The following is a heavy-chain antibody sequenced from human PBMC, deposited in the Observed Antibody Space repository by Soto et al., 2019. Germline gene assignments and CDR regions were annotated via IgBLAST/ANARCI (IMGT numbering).Heavy chain of an antibody. Sequence: PGGSLRLSCAASGFTFINAWMTWVRQAPGKGPEWIGRIKSQTSGGTTEYAAPVKGRFTIARDDSENTLYLQINSLEIEDTAVYYCATAYYDTSGFDIWGQGTLVTVSS. CDR1: GFTFINAW. V-gene: IGHV3-15*01. CDR3: ATAYYDTSGFDI. D-gene: IGHD3-22*01. CDR2: IKSQTSGGTT. J-gene: IGHJ4*02.